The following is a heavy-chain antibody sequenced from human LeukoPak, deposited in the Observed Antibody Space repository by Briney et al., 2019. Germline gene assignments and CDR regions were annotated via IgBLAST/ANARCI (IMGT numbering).Heavy chain of an antibody. V-gene: IGHV3-66*04. Sequence: GGSLRLSCAASGFTVSSNYMSWVRQAPGKGLEWVSVIYSGGSTYYADSVKGRFTISRDNSKNTLYLQMNSLRAEDTAVYYCAKQFRGGYYYVTGSGFDYWGQGTLVTVSS. J-gene: IGHJ4*02. D-gene: IGHD3-22*01. CDR1: GFTVSSNY. CDR2: IYSGGST. CDR3: AKQFRGGYYYVTGSGFDY.